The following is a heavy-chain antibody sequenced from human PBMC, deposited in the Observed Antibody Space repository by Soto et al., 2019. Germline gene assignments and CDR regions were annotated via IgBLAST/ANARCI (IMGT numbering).Heavy chain of an antibody. V-gene: IGHV3-30-3*01. CDR1: GFTFCSYA. Sequence: PGGPLRLSCAASGFTFCSYAMHWVRQAPGKGLEWVADISYDGSNKYYADSVKGRFTISRDNSKNTLYLQMNSLRAEDTAVYYCARDLIHWRGYSYVTWAYYYYGMDVWGQGTTVTVSS. J-gene: IGHJ6*02. D-gene: IGHD5-18*01. CDR2: ISYDGSNK. CDR3: ARDLIHWRGYSYVTWAYYYYGMDV.